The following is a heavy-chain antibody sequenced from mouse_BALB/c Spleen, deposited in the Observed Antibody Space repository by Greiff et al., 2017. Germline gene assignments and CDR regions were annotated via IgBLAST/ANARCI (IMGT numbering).Heavy chain of an antibody. CDR3: ASPITTATGYYAMDY. CDR1: GFSLTSYG. V-gene: IGHV2-9*02. D-gene: IGHD1-1*01. CDR2: IWAGGST. J-gene: IGHJ4*01. Sequence: QVQLQQSGPGLVAPSQSLSITCTVSGFSLTSYGVHWVRQPPGKGLEWLGVIWAGGSTNYNSALMSRLSISKDNSKSQVFLKMNSLQTDDTAMYYCASPITTATGYYAMDYWGQGTSVTVSS.